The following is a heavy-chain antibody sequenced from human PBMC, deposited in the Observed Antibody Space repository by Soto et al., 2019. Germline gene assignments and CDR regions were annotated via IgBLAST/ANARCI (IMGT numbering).Heavy chain of an antibody. D-gene: IGHD1-26*01. V-gene: IGHV3-21*04. CDR3: ARIIVGATGVFDY. J-gene: IGHJ4*02. CDR2: ISSSSSYI. CDR1: GFTFSSYS. Sequence: GGSLRLSCAASGFTFSSYSMNWVRQAPGKGLEWVSSISSSSSYIYYADSVKGRVTMTRDTSISTAYMELSRLRSDDTAMYYCARIIVGATGVFDYWGQGTLVTVSS.